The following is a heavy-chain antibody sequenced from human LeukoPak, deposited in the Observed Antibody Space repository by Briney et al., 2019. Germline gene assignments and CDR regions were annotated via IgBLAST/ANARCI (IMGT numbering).Heavy chain of an antibody. D-gene: IGHD3-10*01. CDR1: GYTFTSYG. J-gene: IGHJ4*02. CDR2: ICAYNGNT. CDR3: ARVPYGSGSYYTAPYFDY. V-gene: IGHV1-18*01. Sequence: ASVKVSCKASGYTFTSYGISWVRQAPGQGLEWMGWICAYNGNTNYAQKLQGRVTMTTDTSTSTAYMELRSLRSDDTAVYYCARVPYGSGSYYTAPYFDYWGQGTLVTVSS.